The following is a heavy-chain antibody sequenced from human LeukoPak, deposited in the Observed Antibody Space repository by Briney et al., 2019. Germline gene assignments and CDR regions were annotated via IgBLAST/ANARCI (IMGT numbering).Heavy chain of an antibody. D-gene: IGHD3-22*01. CDR1: GFTFSNSD. Sequence: GGSLRLSCAASGFTFSNSDMNWVHQAPGKGLEWVSGVSWNGSTTHYADSVKGRFIISRDNSRNTLYLQTNSLRDEDTAVYYCAKDSDYYHSSGYYYAYFQHWGQGTLVTVSS. CDR3: AKDSDYYHSSGYYYAYFQH. CDR2: VSWNGSTT. V-gene: IGHV3-35*01. J-gene: IGHJ1*01.